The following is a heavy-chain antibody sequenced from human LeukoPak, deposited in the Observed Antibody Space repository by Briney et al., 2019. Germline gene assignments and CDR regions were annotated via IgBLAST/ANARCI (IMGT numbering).Heavy chain of an antibody. D-gene: IGHD1-26*01. Sequence: GGSLRLSCAASGFTFSSYAMHWVRQAPGKGLEWVAVISYDGSNKYYADSVKGRFTISRDNSKNTLYLQMNSLRAEDTAVYYCARGRTGYYRASDLHDWGQGPLVTVSS. CDR3: ARGRTGYYRASDLHD. V-gene: IGHV3-30-3*01. CDR1: GFTFSSYA. CDR2: ISYDGSNK. J-gene: IGHJ4*02.